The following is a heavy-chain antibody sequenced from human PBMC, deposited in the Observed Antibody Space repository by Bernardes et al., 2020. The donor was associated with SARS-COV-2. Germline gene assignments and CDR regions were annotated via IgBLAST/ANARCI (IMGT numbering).Heavy chain of an antibody. Sequence: GRSLRVSCAASGFSVSAYWMHWVRQVPGEGLEWVAGIIGNGGGTYYAESVKGRFTISRDISKSTLYLQMHSLRDEDTAVYFCAKDYPEKAGGSGEDSFFDYWGQGTQVTVSS. J-gene: IGHJ4*02. D-gene: IGHD3-10*01. CDR2: IIGNGGGT. CDR1: GFSVSAYW. CDR3: AKDYPEKAGGSGEDSFFDY. V-gene: IGHV3-23*01.